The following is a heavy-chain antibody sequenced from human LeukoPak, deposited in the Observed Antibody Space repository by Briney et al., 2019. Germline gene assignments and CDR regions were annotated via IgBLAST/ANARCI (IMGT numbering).Heavy chain of an antibody. CDR1: GFTFSSYA. CDR2: VSGSGGGT. CDR3: ASVYKYGMDV. Sequence: PGGSLRLSCAASGFTFSSYAMTWVRQTPGKGLEWVSSVSGSGGGTYYADSVKGRFTISRDNSKNTLNLQMNSLRSEDTAVYYCASVYKYGMDVWGQGTTVIVSS. J-gene: IGHJ6*02. V-gene: IGHV3-23*01.